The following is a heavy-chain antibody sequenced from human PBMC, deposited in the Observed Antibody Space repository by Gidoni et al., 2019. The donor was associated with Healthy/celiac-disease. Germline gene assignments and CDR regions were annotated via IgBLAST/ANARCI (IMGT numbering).Heavy chain of an antibody. J-gene: IGHJ4*02. Sequence: QVQLVESGGGVVQPGRSLRLSCAATGFPFTTYGMNWVRQAPGKGLEWVAVISYDGSNKYYADSVKGRFTISRDNSKNTLYLQMNSLRAEDTAVYYCAKSGVWLRSGTYYFDYWGQGTLVTVSS. D-gene: IGHD5-12*01. CDR1: GFPFTTYG. V-gene: IGHV3-30*18. CDR2: ISYDGSNK. CDR3: AKSGVWLRSGTYYFDY.